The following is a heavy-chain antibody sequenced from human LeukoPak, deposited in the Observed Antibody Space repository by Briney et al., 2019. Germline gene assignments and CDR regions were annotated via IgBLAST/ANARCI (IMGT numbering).Heavy chain of an antibody. CDR1: GYSISSGYY. CDR2: IYHSGST. D-gene: IGHD3-10*01. Sequence: SETLSLTCTVSGYSISSGYYWGWIRQPPGKGLEWIGSIYHSGSTYYNPSLKSRVTISVDTSKNQFSLKLSSVTAADTAVYYCARGPVVTMVRGGLFSYYFDYWGQGTLVTVSS. CDR3: ARGPVVTMVRGGLFSYYFDY. V-gene: IGHV4-38-2*02. J-gene: IGHJ4*02.